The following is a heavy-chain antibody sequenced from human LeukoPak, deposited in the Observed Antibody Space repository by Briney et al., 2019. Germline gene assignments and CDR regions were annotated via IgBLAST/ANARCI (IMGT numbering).Heavy chain of an antibody. CDR2: INPSGDRT. Sequence: ASVKVSCKASGYTFTNYYIHWVRQAPGQGLEWMGTINPSGDRTSYVQKFQGRVTMTRDTSTSTVYMELSSLRSEDTAVYYRARVPATMNWFDPWGQGTLVTVSS. J-gene: IGHJ5*02. CDR3: ARVPATMNWFDP. V-gene: IGHV1-46*01. CDR1: GYTFTNYY.